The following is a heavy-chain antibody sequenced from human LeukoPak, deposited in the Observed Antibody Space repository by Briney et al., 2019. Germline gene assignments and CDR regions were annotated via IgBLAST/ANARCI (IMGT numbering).Heavy chain of an antibody. CDR2: ISGRGGST. J-gene: IGHJ3*02. CDR3: AKDRGYHYDSSGYYRMDAFDI. CDR1: GFTFSSYV. V-gene: IGHV3-23*01. D-gene: IGHD3-22*01. Sequence: GGSLRLSCAASGFTFSSYVMSGVRQAPGKGLEWVSAISGRGGSTYYADSVKGRFTISRDSSKNTLYLQMNSLRAEDTAVYYCAKDRGYHYDSSGYYRMDAFDIWGQGTMVTVSS.